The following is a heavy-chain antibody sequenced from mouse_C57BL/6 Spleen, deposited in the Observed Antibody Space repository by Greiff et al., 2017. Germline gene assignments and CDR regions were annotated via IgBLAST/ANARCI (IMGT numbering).Heavy chain of an antibody. CDR2: ISSGGSYT. CDR3: ARNYYGSSRDYYARDY. V-gene: IGHV5-6*01. CDR1: GFTFSSYG. D-gene: IGHD1-1*01. Sequence: EVQLVESGGDLVKPGGSLKLSCAASGFTFSSYGMSWVRQTPDKRLEWVATISSGGSYTYYPDSVKGRFTISRDNAKNTLYLHMSSLKSEDTAMYYCARNYYGSSRDYYARDYWGQGTSVTVSS. J-gene: IGHJ4*01.